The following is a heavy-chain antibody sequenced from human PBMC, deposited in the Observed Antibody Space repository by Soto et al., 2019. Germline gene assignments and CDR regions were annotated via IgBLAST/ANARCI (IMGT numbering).Heavy chain of an antibody. CDR3: ARQAAAPGIDLWFDP. CDR1: GGSISSSRSY. J-gene: IGHJ5*02. D-gene: IGHD6-13*01. Sequence: QLQLQESGPGLVKPSETLSLTCNVSGGSISSSRSYWAWFRQPPGKELEWIANIFYAGHTYYNPSRKSRVTVSVDTSKNQFSLKLDSVTAADTAVYYCARQAAAPGIDLWFDPWGQGTLVTVSS. CDR2: IFYAGHT. V-gene: IGHV4-39*01.